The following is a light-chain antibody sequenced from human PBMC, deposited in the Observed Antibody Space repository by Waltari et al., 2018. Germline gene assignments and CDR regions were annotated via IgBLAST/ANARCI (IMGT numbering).Light chain of an antibody. V-gene: IGKV1-5*01. CDR3: QQYNNWPLT. Sequence: DIQMTQSPSTLSASVGDRVTITCRASQSISSWLAWYQQKPGKAPKVLIYDASSLESGVPSRFSGSGSGTEFTLTISSLQPDDFATYYCQQYNNWPLTFGGGTKVEIK. CDR2: DAS. J-gene: IGKJ4*01. CDR1: QSISSW.